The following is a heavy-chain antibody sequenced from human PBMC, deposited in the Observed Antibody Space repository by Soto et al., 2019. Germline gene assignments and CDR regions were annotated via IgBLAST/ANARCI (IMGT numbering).Heavy chain of an antibody. J-gene: IGHJ4*02. CDR2: IDPSDSYT. D-gene: IGHD6-19*01. CDR3: ARRGASGSDWYAY. CDR1: GYSFTSYW. V-gene: IGHV5-10-1*01. Sequence: EVQLVQSGAEVKKPGESLRISCKGSGYSFTSYWITWVRQVPGKGLEWVGRIDPSDSYTNYSPSFQGHVTISTDKSSSTAYLQWSSLKASDTGMYYCARRGASGSDWYAYWGQGTLVTVSS.